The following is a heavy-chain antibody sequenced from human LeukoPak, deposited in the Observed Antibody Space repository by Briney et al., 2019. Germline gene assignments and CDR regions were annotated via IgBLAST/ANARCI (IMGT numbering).Heavy chain of an antibody. CDR1: GFTFSDYY. CDR3: ATSSGWYEDYFDY. D-gene: IGHD6-19*01. V-gene: IGHV3-11*01. J-gene: IGHJ4*02. CDR2: ISSGSTI. Sequence: PGGSLRLSCAASGFTFSDYYMSWLRQAPGKGLEWVSYISSGSTIYYADSVKGRFTISRDNAKNSLYLQMNSLRAEDTAVYYCATSSGWYEDYFDYWGQGTLVTVSS.